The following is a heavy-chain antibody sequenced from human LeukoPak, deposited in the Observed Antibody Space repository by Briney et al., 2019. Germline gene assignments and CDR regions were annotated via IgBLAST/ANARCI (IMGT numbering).Heavy chain of an antibody. D-gene: IGHD3-22*01. V-gene: IGHV4-39*07. Sequence: SETLSLTCTVSGGSISFSTYYWGWLRQPPGKGLDWIGSIYYSGNTYYNPSLKSRVTISVDTSKNQFSLKLSSVTAADTAVYFCARGPYSYDSSGAFDIWGQGTMVTVSS. CDR3: ARGPYSYDSSGAFDI. CDR1: GGSISFSTYY. J-gene: IGHJ3*02. CDR2: IYYSGNT.